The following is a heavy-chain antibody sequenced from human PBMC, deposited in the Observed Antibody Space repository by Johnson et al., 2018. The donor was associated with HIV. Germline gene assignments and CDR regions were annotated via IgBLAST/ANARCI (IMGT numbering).Heavy chain of an antibody. CDR1: GFTFSSYA. D-gene: IGHD6-13*01. CDR3: ARDGESQQLPLGDAFDV. J-gene: IGHJ3*01. CDR2: ISYDGSNK. Sequence: QVQLVESGGGVVQPGRSLRLSSAASGFTFSSYAMHWVRQAPGKGLEWVAVISYDGSNKYYADSVKGRFTIFRDNSKNTLYLQLSSLRAEDTAMYYCARDGESQQLPLGDAFDVWGQGTMVTVSS. V-gene: IGHV3-30*14.